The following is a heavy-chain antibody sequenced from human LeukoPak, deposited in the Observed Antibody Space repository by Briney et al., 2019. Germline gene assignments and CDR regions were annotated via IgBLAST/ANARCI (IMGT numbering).Heavy chain of an antibody. Sequence: ASVKVSCKASGYTFTGCYMHWVRQAPGQGLEWMGWINPNNGGTIYAQKFQGRVTMTGDTSISTAYMELSSLRSDDTAVYYCASRGGTYPKYYYMDVWGKGTTVTVSS. CDR1: GYTFTGCY. CDR3: ASRGGTYPKYYYMDV. CDR2: INPNNGGT. J-gene: IGHJ6*03. V-gene: IGHV1-2*02.